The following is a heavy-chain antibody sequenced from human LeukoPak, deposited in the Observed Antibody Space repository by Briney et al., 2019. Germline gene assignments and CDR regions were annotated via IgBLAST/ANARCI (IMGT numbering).Heavy chain of an antibody. J-gene: IGHJ4*02. Sequence: ASVKVSCKASGYTFTDYFMHWIRQAPGQGLEWMGWINPDNGGTNYAQKFQGRVTMTRDTSINTVYMDLSRLRSDDTAVYYCARDPQARDDFGYWGQGTLVTVSS. CDR2: INPDNGGT. CDR3: ARDPQARDDFGY. V-gene: IGHV1-2*02. CDR1: GYTFTDYF.